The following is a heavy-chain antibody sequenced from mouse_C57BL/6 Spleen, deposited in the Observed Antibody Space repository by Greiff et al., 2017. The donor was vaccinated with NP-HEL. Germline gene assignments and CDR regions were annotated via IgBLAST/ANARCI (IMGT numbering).Heavy chain of an antibody. CDR1: GFSLTSYG. J-gene: IGHJ1*03. CDR2: IWRGGST. D-gene: IGHD1-1*01. V-gene: IGHV2-5*01. Sequence: VQLQQSGPGLVQPSQSLSITCTVSGFSLTSYGVHWVRQSPGKGLEWLGVIWRGGSTDYNAAFMSRLSITKDNSKSQVFFKMNSLQADDTAIYYGATITTVVAPLRYFDVWGTGTTVTVSS. CDR3: ATITTVVAPLRYFDV.